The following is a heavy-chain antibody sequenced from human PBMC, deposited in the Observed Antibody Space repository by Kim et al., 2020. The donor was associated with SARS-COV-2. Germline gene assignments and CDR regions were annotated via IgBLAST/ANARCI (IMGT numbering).Heavy chain of an antibody. V-gene: IGHV3-49*03. CDR1: GFTFGDYA. D-gene: IGHD6-13*01. J-gene: IGHJ4*02. CDR3: TSGRYSSSWYFTSALDY. Sequence: GGSLRLSCTASGFTFGDYAMSWFRQAPGKGLEWVGFIRSKAYGGTTEYAASVKGRFTISRDDSKSIAYLQMNSLKTEDTAVYYCTSGRYSSSWYFTSALDYWGQGTLVTVSS. CDR2: IRSKAYGGTT.